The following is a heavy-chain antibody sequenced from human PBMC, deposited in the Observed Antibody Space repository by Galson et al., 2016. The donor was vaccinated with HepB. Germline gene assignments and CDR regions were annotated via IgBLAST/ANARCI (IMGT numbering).Heavy chain of an antibody. CDR2: IYRSGST. V-gene: IGHV4-30-2*01. J-gene: IGHJ5*02. CDR1: GGSISSGTFP. CDR3: ARGTRGYSNYVGPWFDP. D-gene: IGHD4-11*01. Sequence: TLSLTCAVSGGSISSGTFPWSWIRQPPGKGLEWIGYIYRSGSTYYNPSLKTRVTISVDKSKNQFSLKLSSVTAADTAVYYCARGTRGYSNYVGPWFDPWGQGTLVTVSS.